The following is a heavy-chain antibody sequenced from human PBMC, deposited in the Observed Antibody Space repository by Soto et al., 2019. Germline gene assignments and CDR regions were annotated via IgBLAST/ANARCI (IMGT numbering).Heavy chain of an antibody. J-gene: IGHJ4*02. V-gene: IGHV1-18*01. CDR2: ISAYNGNT. D-gene: IGHD2-15*01. CDR3: ARDSGGSHWDYFDY. Sequence: VSVKVSCKSSGGTFNSYGICWVRLAPGQGLEWMGWISAYNGNTNYAQKLQGRVTMTTDTSTSTAYMELRSLRSDDTAVYYCARDSGGSHWDYFDYWGQGTLVTVSS. CDR1: GGTFNSYG.